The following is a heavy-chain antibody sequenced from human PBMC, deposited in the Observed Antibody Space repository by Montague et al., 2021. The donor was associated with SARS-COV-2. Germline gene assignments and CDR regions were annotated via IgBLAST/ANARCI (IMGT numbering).Heavy chain of an antibody. J-gene: IGHJ5*02. CDR2: IFKTGRA. CDR3: VRPKGVYSTPFDT. V-gene: IGHV4-39*01. D-gene: IGHD4-11*01. Sequence: SETLSLTCSVSGGSISSSSYQWGWVRQSPGKGLERLGNIFKTGRAYPNPSLKSRVTLFVDSSKNHFSLNLTSVTAADTALYYCVRPKGVYSTPFDTWGQGTLVTVSS. CDR1: GGSISSSSYQ.